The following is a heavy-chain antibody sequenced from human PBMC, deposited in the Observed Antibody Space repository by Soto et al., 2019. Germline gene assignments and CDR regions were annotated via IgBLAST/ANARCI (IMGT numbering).Heavy chain of an antibody. V-gene: IGHV3-13*01. D-gene: IGHD3-3*01. J-gene: IGHJ6*02. CDR2: IGTAGDT. CDR1: GFTFSSYD. Sequence: EVQLVESGGGLVQPGGSLRLSRAASGFTFSSYDMHWVRQATGKGLEWVSAIGTAGDTYYPGSVKGRFTISRENAKNSLYLQMNSLRAEDTAVYYCARSLEWLSNYYYGMDVWGQGTTVTVSS. CDR3: ARSLEWLSNYYYGMDV.